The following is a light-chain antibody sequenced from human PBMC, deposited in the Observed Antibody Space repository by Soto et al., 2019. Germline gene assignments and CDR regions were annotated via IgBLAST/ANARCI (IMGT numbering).Light chain of an antibody. J-gene: IGKJ4*01. CDR2: GAF. CDR1: QSVSSN. V-gene: IGKV3-15*01. CDR3: QQYTHWPLT. Sequence: EIVMTQSPATLSLSPGERATLSCRASQSVSSNLAWYQQKPGQGPRLLIYGAFTRATGIPARFSGSGSGTEFTLSIDTLQSEDVAVYYCQQYTHWPLTFGGGTKVEIK.